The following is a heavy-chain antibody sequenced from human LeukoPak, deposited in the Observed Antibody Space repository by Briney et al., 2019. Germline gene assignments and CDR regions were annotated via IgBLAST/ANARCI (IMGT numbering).Heavy chain of an antibody. D-gene: IGHD6-6*01. CDR3: ARRIAAHTSFDY. J-gene: IGHJ4*02. CDR1: GYTFTSYG. Sequence: ASVKVSCKASGYTFTSYGISWVRQAPGQGLEWMGWISAYNGNTNYAQKLQGRVTKTTDTSTSTAYMELRSLRSDDTAVYYCARRIAAHTSFDYWGQGTLVTVSS. CDR2: ISAYNGNT. V-gene: IGHV1-18*01.